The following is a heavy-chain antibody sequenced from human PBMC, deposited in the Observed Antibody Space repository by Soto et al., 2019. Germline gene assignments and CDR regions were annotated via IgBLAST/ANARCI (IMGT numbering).Heavy chain of an antibody. CDR3: ARIKYGYNYLDY. V-gene: IGHV2-26*01. Sequence: QVTLKESGPVLVKPTETLTLTFTVSGFSLSNARMGVTWIRQPPGKALEWLAHIFSNDDKSYSTSLKSRLNISKDTSKSQVVLTITNMDPVDTAPYYCARIKYGYNYLDYWGQGTLVTVSS. CDR1: GFSLSNARMG. J-gene: IGHJ4*02. CDR2: IFSNDDK. D-gene: IGHD5-12*01.